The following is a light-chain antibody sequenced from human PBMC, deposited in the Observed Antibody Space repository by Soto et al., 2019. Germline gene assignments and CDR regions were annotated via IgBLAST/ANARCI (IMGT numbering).Light chain of an antibody. J-gene: IGLJ1*01. CDR3: LSYTSSGTYV. CDR2: EVS. CDR1: SSDVGNYKY. V-gene: IGLV2-14*01. Sequence: QSVLTQPASVSGSPGQSITISCTGTSSDVGNYKYVSWYQQHPGKAPKLIIYEVSNRPSGVSDRFSGSKSGNTASLTISGLQDEDETDYYCLSYTSSGTYVFGTGTKVTVL.